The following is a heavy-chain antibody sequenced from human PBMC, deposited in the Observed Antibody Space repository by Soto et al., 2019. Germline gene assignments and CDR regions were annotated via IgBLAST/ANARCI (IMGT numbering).Heavy chain of an antibody. J-gene: IGHJ3*02. Sequence: QVQLVQSGAEVKKPGSSVKVSCKDSGGTFSTYSMFWVRQAPGQGLEWMGRIIPMLGVRNYAMRFQDRVTITADKSTATVHMELSSLRSEDTAIYYCTIGSWSGEVFDIWGQGTMVTVSS. V-gene: IGHV1-69*02. CDR1: GGTFSTYS. D-gene: IGHD2-21*01. CDR2: IIPMLGVR. CDR3: TIGSWSGEVFDI.